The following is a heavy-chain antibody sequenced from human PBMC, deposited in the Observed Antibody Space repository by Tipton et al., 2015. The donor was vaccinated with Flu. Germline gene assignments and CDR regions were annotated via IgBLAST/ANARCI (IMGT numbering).Heavy chain of an antibody. CDR3: ARRDYSNYVSDPKNWFDP. CDR2: VSRTGST. Sequence: GLVKPSETLSLTCAVSGGSISSSSYYWGWIRQPPGKGLEWIGTVSRTGSTIYNPSLKSRVTISIDTSKNQFSLNMRSVTAADMAVYYCARRDYSNYVSDPKNWFDPWGQGTLVTVSS. J-gene: IGHJ5*02. V-gene: IGHV4-39*07. D-gene: IGHD4-11*01. CDR1: GGSISSSSYY.